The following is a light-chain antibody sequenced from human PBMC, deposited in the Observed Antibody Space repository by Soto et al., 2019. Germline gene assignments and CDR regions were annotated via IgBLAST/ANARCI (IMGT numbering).Light chain of an antibody. J-gene: IGLJ2*01. V-gene: IGLV2-11*01. CDR3: CSYAGSYVV. CDR2: DVG. Sequence: QSALTQPRSVSGSPGQSVTISCTGTSSDVGGYNYVSWYQHHPGKAPKLMIYDVGKRPSGVPDRFSDSKSDNTASLTISGLQAEDEADYYCCSYAGSYVVVGGGTQLTVL. CDR1: SSDVGGYNY.